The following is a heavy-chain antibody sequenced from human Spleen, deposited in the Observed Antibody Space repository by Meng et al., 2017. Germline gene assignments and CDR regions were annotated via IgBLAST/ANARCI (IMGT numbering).Heavy chain of an antibody. J-gene: IGHJ3*01. CDR2: ISYDGTNK. V-gene: IGHV3-33*05. D-gene: IGHD2-15*01. Sequence: GESLKISCEASGFTFSTYVMHWVRQAPGKGLEWVALISYDGTNKNYADSVKGRFSISRDNSKNTLYLQMNNLRVDDTAVYYCAREGSLVVVVAATHGAFNVWGPGTMVTVSS. CDR3: AREGSLVVVVAATHGAFNV. CDR1: GFTFSTYV.